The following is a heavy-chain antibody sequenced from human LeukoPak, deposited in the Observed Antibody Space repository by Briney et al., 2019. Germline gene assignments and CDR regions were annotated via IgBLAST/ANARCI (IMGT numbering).Heavy chain of an antibody. CDR2: IYSGGST. J-gene: IGHJ5*01. Sequence: PGGSLRLSCAASGFTFSSYWMHWVRQAPGKGLEWVSVIYSGGSTYYADSVKGRFTISRDNSKNTLYLQMNSLRAEDTAVYYCARYSSGGGSDWFDPWGQGTLVTVSS. CDR1: GFTFSSYW. D-gene: IGHD6-19*01. CDR3: ARYSSGGGSDWFDP. V-gene: IGHV3-53*01.